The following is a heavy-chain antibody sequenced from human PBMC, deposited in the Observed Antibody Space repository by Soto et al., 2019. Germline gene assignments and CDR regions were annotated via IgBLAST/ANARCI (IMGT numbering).Heavy chain of an antibody. CDR3: AKDNAARAPYYYYGRDV. D-gene: IGHD5-18*01. J-gene: IGHJ6*04. V-gene: IGHV3-30*18. Sequence: QVQLVESGGGVVQPGRSLRLSCAASGFTFSSYGMHWVRQAPGKGLEWVAVISYDGSNKYYADSVKGRFTISRDNSKNTLYLQMNSLRAEDTAVYYWAKDNAARAPYYYYGRDVWGKGTTVTVSS. CDR1: GFTFSSYG. CDR2: ISYDGSNK.